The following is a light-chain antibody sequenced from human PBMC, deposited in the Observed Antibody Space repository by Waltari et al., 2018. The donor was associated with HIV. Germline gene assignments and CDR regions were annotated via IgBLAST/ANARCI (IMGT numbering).Light chain of an antibody. V-gene: IGKV3-20*01. CDR2: GAS. Sequence: EIVLTQSPGTLSLSPGERATLSCRASESVSSSYLAWYQQKPGQAPRLLIYGASTRATDIPDRFSGSGSGTDFTLTISRLEPEDFVVYFCQLYSASITFGQGTRLEIK. CDR1: ESVSSSY. CDR3: QLYSASIT. J-gene: IGKJ5*01.